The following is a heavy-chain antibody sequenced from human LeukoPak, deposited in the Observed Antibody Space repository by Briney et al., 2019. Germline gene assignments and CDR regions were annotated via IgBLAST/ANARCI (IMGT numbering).Heavy chain of an antibody. CDR2: INRDGVTR. CDR3: AKEGYNSRWISFDH. Sequence: GGSLRLSCAASGFAFDVFSMHWVRQAPGKGLEWVSFINRDGVTRYYADSVKGRFTISRDNSRNSLYLQLNSLTIEDTALYYCAKEGYNSRWISFDHWGRGALVTVSS. V-gene: IGHV3-43*01. D-gene: IGHD6-19*01. CDR1: GFAFDVFS. J-gene: IGHJ4*02.